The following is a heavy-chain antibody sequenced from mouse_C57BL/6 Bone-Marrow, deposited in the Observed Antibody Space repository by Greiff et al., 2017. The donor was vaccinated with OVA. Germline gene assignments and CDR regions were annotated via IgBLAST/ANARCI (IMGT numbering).Heavy chain of an antibody. D-gene: IGHD2-5*01. J-gene: IGHJ4*01. Sequence: EVKLVESGGGLVKPGGSLKLSCAASGFTFSSYAMSWVRQTPEKRLEWVATISDGGSYTYYPDNVKGRFTISRDNAKNNLYLQMSHLKSEDTAMYYCAREDYYSNDVGRRGYAMDYWGQGTSVTVSS. CDR1: GFTFSSYA. V-gene: IGHV5-4*01. CDR2: ISDGGSYT. CDR3: AREDYYSNDVGRRGYAMDY.